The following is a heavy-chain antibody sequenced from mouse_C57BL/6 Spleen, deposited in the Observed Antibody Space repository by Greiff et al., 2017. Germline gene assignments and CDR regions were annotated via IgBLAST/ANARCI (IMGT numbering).Heavy chain of an antibody. CDR3: ASGYYSNPWFAY. V-gene: IGHV1-59*01. Sequence: QVQLQQPGAELVRPGTSVKLSCKASGYTFTSYWMHWVKQRPGQGLEWIGVIDPSDSYTNYHQKFKGKATLTVDTSSSTAYMQLSSLTSEDSAVYYCASGYYSNPWFAYWGQGTLVTVSA. J-gene: IGHJ3*01. CDR2: IDPSDSYT. CDR1: GYTFTSYW. D-gene: IGHD2-5*01.